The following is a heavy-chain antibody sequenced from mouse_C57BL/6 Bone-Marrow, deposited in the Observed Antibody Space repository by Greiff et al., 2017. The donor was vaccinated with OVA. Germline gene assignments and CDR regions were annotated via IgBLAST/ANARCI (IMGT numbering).Heavy chain of an antibody. V-gene: IGHV1-5*01. CDR2: IYPGNSDT. CDR1: GYTFTSYW. CDR3: TREGIFYGSTYAMDY. Sequence: DVKVEESGTVLARPGASVKMSCKTSGYTFTSYWMHWVKQRPGQGLEWIGAIYPGNSDTSYNQKFKGKAKLTAVTSASTAYMELSSLTTEDSAVYYCTREGIFYGSTYAMDYWGQGTSVTVSS. D-gene: IGHD1-1*01. J-gene: IGHJ4*01.